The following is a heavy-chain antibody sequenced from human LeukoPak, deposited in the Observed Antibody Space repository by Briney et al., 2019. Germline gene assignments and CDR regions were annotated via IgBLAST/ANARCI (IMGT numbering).Heavy chain of an antibody. CDR3: ARDFRTQLDGYSPPYHFDY. Sequence: PGGSLRLSCAASGFTFSTHSMSWVRQSPGKGLEWVSSISSGSSHIYYADSMLGRFTISRDNAKNSLFLQMNSLRVEDTALYYCARDFRTQLDGYSPPYHFDYWGQGALVTVSS. CDR2: ISSGSSHI. D-gene: IGHD5-24*01. J-gene: IGHJ4*02. V-gene: IGHV3-21*01. CDR1: GFTFSTHS.